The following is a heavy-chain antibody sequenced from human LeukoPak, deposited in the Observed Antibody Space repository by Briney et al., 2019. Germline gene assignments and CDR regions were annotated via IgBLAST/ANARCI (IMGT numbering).Heavy chain of an antibody. CDR3: AKAIVGAPTQPYYFDY. CDR2: ISGSGDST. J-gene: IGHJ4*02. D-gene: IGHD1-26*01. V-gene: IGHV3-23*01. Sequence: GGSLRLSCAASGFTFSNYAISWVRQTPGKGLEWVSAISGSGDSTYYADSVKGRFTISRDNSRNTLYLQMNSLRAEDTAVYYCAKAIVGAPTQPYYFDYWGQGTLVTVSS. CDR1: GFTFSNYA.